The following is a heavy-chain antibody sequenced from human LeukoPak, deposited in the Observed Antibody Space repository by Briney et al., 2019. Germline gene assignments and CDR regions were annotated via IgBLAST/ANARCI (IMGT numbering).Heavy chain of an antibody. V-gene: IGHV3-23*01. J-gene: IGHJ4*02. Sequence: GGSLRLSRAASGFTFSSYAMSWVRQAPGKGLEWVSAISGSGGSTYYADSVKGRFTISRDNSKNTLYLQMNSLRAEDTAVYYCAKDPQPFFYYGVGDWGQGTLVTVSS. CDR2: ISGSGGST. CDR3: AKDPQPFFYYGVGD. CDR1: GFTFSSYA. D-gene: IGHD3-10*01.